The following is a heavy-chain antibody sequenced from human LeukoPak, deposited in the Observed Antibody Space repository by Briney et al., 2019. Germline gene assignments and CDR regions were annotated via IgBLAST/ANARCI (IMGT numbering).Heavy chain of an antibody. J-gene: IGHJ4*02. CDR2: IDGSGTT. V-gene: IGHV4-39*01. Sequence: PSESLSLTCAVSGGSISSSSYYWGWIRQPQGQGLEWRGRIDGSGTTYYNPSLKSRVTISVDTSKNQFSLKLSSVTAADTAVYYCARIRGITYYFDYWGQGTLVTVSS. CDR3: ARIRGITYYFDY. CDR1: GGSISSSSYY. D-gene: IGHD3-16*01.